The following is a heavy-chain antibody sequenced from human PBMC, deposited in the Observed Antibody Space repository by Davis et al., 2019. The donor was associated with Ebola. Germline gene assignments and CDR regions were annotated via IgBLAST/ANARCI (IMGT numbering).Heavy chain of an antibody. J-gene: IGHJ3*02. Sequence: ASSVNVSCKASVRTFLSYAISWVRQAPGQGLEWMGGIIPIFGTAHYAQKFQGRVTITADESTSTAYMELSSLRSEDTAVYYCARVVRKYYGDDFDAFDIWGQGTMVTVSS. CDR2: IIPIFGTA. V-gene: IGHV1-69*13. CDR3: ARVVRKYYGDDFDAFDI. CDR1: VRTFLSYA. D-gene: IGHD4-17*01.